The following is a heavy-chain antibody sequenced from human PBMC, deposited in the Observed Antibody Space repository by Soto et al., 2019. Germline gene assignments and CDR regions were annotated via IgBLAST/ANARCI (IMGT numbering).Heavy chain of an antibody. CDR2: INQSGRT. CDR3: ARDFGAGAHFDY. J-gene: IGHJ4*02. CDR1: GESPSDYW. D-gene: IGHD3-10*01. Sequence: QMQLQQWGAGLVKPSETLSLTCAMYGESPSDYWWSWIRLSTGKGLEWIGEINQSGRTNYNPSLQSRVTISLDTSQNHFSLKLTSVTAADTAVYYCARDFGAGAHFDYWGQGTLLTVSS. V-gene: IGHV4-34*01.